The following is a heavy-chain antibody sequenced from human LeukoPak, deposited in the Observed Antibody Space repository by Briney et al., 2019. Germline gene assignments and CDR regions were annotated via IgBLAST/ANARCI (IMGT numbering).Heavy chain of an antibody. CDR2: ISGYNGNT. CDR3: ARTIDYYGSSGNLDC. J-gene: IGHJ4*02. CDR1: GYTFTSYS. D-gene: IGHD3-22*01. V-gene: IGHV1-18*01. Sequence: ASVKVSCKASGYTFTSYSISWVRQAPGQGLEWMGRISGYNGNTNYAQKLQGRVTMTTDTSTSTAYMELRSLRSDDTAVYYCARTIDYYGSSGNLDCWGQGTLVTVSS.